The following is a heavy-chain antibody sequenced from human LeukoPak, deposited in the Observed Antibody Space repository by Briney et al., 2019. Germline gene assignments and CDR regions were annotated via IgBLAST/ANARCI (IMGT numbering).Heavy chain of an antibody. V-gene: IGHV1-46*01. CDR3: ARADRRRPPYSSSWYSENIFDY. D-gene: IGHD6-13*01. CDR2: INPSGGST. J-gene: IGHJ4*02. CDR1: GYTFTGYY. Sequence: ASVKVSCKASGYTFTGYYMHWVRQAPGQGLEWMGWINPSGGSTSYAQKFQGRVTMTRDTSTSTVYMELSSLRSEDTAVYYCARADRRRPPYSSSWYSENIFDYWGQGTLVTVSS.